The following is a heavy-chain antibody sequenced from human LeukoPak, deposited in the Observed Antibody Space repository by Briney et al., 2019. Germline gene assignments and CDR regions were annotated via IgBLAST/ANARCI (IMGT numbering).Heavy chain of an antibody. Sequence: GGSLRLSCAASEFTFTSYELNWVRQAPGKGLEWVSYISSSGNTISYADSVKGRFTISRDNAKNSLYLQVISLRAEDTAVYYCARGPSIAARYDAFDIWGQGTLVTVSS. V-gene: IGHV3-48*03. CDR3: ARGPSIAARYDAFDI. D-gene: IGHD6-6*01. CDR1: EFTFTSYE. CDR2: ISSSGNTI. J-gene: IGHJ3*02.